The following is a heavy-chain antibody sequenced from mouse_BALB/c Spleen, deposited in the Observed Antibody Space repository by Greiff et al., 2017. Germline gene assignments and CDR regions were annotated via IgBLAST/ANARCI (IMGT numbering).Heavy chain of an antibody. CDR1: GFTFSSYG. V-gene: IGHV5-6*01. CDR2: ISSGGSYT. J-gene: IGHJ4*01. Sequence: EVKLVESGGDLVKPGGSLKLSCAASGFTFSSYGMSWVRQTPDKRLEWVATISSGGSYTYYTDSVKGRFTISRDNAKNTLYLQMSSLKSEDTAMYDCADTGTRENYAMDYWGQGTSVTVSS. CDR3: ADTGTRENYAMDY. D-gene: IGHD4-1*01.